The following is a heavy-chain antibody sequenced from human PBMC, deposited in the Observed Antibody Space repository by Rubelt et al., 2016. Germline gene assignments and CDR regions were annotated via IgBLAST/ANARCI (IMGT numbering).Heavy chain of an antibody. CDR1: GYTFTSYA. Sequence: QVQLVQSGAEVQKPGASVKVSCKASGYTFTSYALHWVRQAPGQRLEWMGWINAGNGNTKYSQKFQGRVTITRDTSASTAYMELSSLRSEDTAVYYCARAQRIRLLMVYAPTFDYWGQGTLVTVSS. D-gene: IGHD2-8*01. V-gene: IGHV1-3*01. CDR2: INAGNGNT. J-gene: IGHJ4*02. CDR3: ARAQRIRLLMVYAPTFDY.